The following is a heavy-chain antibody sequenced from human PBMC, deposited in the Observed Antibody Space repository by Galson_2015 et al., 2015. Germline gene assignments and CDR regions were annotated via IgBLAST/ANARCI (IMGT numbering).Heavy chain of an antibody. V-gene: IGHV3-21*01. CDR3: AREAPSDGYCSSTSCYRSWDY. Sequence: SLRLSCAASGFTFSSYSMNWVRQAPGKGLEWVSSISSSSSYIYYADSVKGRFTISRDNAKSSLYLQMNSLRAEDTAVYYCAREAPSDGYCSSTSCYRSWDYWGQGTLVTVSS. D-gene: IGHD2-2*03. J-gene: IGHJ4*02. CDR2: ISSSSSYI. CDR1: GFTFSSYS.